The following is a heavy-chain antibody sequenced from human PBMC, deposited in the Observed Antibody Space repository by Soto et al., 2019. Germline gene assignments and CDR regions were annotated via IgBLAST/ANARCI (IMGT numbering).Heavy chain of an antibody. CDR2: MNPDGSAI. CDR1: GFTLSSSW. V-gene: IGHV3-74*01. D-gene: IGHD2-15*01. CDR3: VTGWSEY. Sequence: EVQLVESGGGLVQPGGSLRPSCVVSGFTLSSSWMHWVRQGPGKGLVWVSRMNPDGSAINYADSVKGRFTTSRDNAKNILYLQMNSLRAEDTALYYCVTGWSEYWGQGTLVTVSS. J-gene: IGHJ4*02.